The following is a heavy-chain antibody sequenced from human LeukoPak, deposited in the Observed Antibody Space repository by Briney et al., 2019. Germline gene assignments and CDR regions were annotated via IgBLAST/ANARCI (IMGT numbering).Heavy chain of an antibody. CDR3: AKDNYYDSSGHYAFDI. CDR1: GGSISSYS. V-gene: IGHV4-59*01. J-gene: IGHJ3*02. D-gene: IGHD3-22*01. Sequence: SETLSLTCSVSGGSISSYSWSWIRQPPGKGLEWIGYMYNSGSTNYNPSLQSRVTISVDTSKNQFSLKLSSATAADTAVYYCAKDNYYDSSGHYAFDIWGQGTKVTVSS. CDR2: MYNSGST.